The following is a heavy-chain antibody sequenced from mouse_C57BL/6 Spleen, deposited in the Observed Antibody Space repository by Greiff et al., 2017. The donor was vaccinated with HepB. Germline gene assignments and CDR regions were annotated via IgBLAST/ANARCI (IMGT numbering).Heavy chain of an antibody. CDR3: ARPYYGSSYPAWFAY. J-gene: IGHJ3*01. V-gene: IGHV14-3*01. D-gene: IGHD1-1*01. CDR2: IDPANGNT. CDR1: GFNIKNTY. Sequence: VQLQQSVAELVRPGASVKLSCTASGFNIKNTYMHWVKQRPEQGLEWIGRIDPANGNTKYAPKFQGKATITADTSSNTAYLQLSSLTSEDTAIYYGARPYYGSSYPAWFAYWGQGTLVTVSA.